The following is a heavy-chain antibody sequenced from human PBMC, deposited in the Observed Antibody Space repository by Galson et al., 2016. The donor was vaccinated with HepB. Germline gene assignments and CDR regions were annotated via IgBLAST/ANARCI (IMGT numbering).Heavy chain of an antibody. CDR2: IYSDGSKI. D-gene: IGHD4-17*01. J-gene: IGHJ4*02. V-gene: IGHV3-33*01. CDR1: GFTFSNYG. Sequence: SLRLSCAASGFTFSNYGFHWARHTPAKGLEWVAFIYSDGSKIYYGNSVKGRFTISRDNSKHTVYLEMNSLRAEDTAVYYCARAHYGVLPLDCWGQGTLVTVSA. CDR3: ARAHYGVLPLDC.